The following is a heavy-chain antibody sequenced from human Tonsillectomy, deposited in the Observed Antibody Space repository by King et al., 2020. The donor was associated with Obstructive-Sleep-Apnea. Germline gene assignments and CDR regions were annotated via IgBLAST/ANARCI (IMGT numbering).Heavy chain of an antibody. CDR3: TTALRLWELRVY. CDR2: IKSKTDGGTK. D-gene: IGHD1-26*01. Sequence: VQLVESGGGLVKPGGSLRLSCAASGFTFSYAGMSWVRQAPGKGLEWVGRIKSKTDGGTKDYAAPVKGRFTISRDASKNTLYLQMNSLKTEDTAVYYCTTALRLWELRVYWGQGTLVTVSS. CDR1: GFTFSYAG. J-gene: IGHJ4*02. V-gene: IGHV3-15*01.